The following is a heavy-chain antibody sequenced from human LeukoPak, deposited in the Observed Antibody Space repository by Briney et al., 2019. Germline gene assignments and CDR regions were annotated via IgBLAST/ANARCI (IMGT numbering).Heavy chain of an antibody. V-gene: IGHV4-34*01. CDR3: ARRWNYGRNYYIDV. Sequence: SETLSPTCAVYGGSFSHYYWSWIRQSPGMGLEWIGEINDSGTINYNPSLMRRVTISVDKSKNQFSLKLTSATAADTAVYYCARRWNYGRNYYIDVWGKGATVSVSS. CDR1: GGSFSHYY. J-gene: IGHJ6*03. CDR2: INDSGTI. D-gene: IGHD1-7*01.